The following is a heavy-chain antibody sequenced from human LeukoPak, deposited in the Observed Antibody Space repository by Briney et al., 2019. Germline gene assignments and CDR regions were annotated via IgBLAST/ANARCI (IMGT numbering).Heavy chain of an antibody. CDR2: ISWNSGGI. V-gene: IGHV3-9*01. Sequence: GGSLRLSCAASGFNLDEYAMHWVRQAPGKGLEWVSGISWNSGGIGYADSVKGRFTISRDNSKNTLYLQMNSLRAEDTAVYYCAKDRRDMAPYAFDIWDQGTMVTVSS. CDR3: AKDRRDMAPYAFDI. CDR1: GFNLDEYA. J-gene: IGHJ3*02. D-gene: IGHD5-24*01.